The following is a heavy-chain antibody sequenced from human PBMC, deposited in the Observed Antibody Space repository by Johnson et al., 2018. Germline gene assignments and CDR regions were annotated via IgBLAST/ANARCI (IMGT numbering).Heavy chain of an antibody. V-gene: IGHV3-11*01. CDR3: AKAPRVAWSFDAFDI. J-gene: IGHJ3*02. D-gene: IGHD3/OR15-3a*01. Sequence: QVQLVQSGGDLVKPGGSLRLSCVASGFTFSDYYMSWIRQAPGKGLEWVSYISSSGNTIYYADSVKGRITISRDNAKNSLYLQMNSLRVEDPAGYYCAKAPRVAWSFDAFDIWGQGTMVTVSS. CDR2: ISSSGNTI. CDR1: GFTFSDYY.